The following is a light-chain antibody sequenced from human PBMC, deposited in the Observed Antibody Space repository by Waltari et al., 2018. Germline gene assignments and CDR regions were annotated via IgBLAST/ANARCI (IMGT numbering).Light chain of an antibody. Sequence: EVVLTQSPATLTLSPGERATLPCRASKTVSVNFAWSQQRPGQAPRLLIYSASTRATGIPARFSGSGSGTEFTLTISSLESEDFAVYYCQQSHNWPPLTFGGGTKVEIK. V-gene: IGKV3-15*01. CDR1: KTVSVN. CDR3: QQSHNWPPLT. CDR2: SAS. J-gene: IGKJ4*01.